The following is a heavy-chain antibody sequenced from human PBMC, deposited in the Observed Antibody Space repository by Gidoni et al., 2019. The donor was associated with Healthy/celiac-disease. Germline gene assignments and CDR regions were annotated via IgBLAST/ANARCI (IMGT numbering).Heavy chain of an antibody. Sequence: QVQLVQSGAEVKKPGSSVKVSCKASGGTFSSYAISWVRQAPGQGLEWMGGIIPIFGTANYAQKFQGRVTITADESTSTAYMELSSLRSEDTAVYYCVREDIVATMGLVYFYGMDVWGQGTTVTVSS. CDR3: VREDIVATMGLVYFYGMDV. CDR2: IIPIFGTA. J-gene: IGHJ6*02. CDR1: GGTFSSYA. D-gene: IGHD5-12*01. V-gene: IGHV1-69*01.